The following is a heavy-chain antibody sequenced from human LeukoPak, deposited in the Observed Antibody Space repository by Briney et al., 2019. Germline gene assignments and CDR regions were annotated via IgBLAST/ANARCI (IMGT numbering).Heavy chain of an antibody. Sequence: PGKSLRLSCAASGFTFSTYGMHWVRQAPGKGLEWVAVVWYDGSTKYSADSVTSRFTTSRYNSKNTLYLQMNSLRAEDTRVYFCGRDLFMRGVPVQNFLDYWGQGTLVTVSS. V-gene: IGHV3-33*01. CDR2: VWYDGSTK. CDR1: GFTFSTYG. J-gene: IGHJ4*02. CDR3: GRDLFMRGVPVQNFLDY. D-gene: IGHD3-22*01.